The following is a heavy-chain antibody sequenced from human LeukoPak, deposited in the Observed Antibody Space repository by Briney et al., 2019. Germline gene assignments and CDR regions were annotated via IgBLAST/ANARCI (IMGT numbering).Heavy chain of an antibody. J-gene: IGHJ4*02. V-gene: IGHV3-43D*03. CDR3: AKDSCYHGSGSHNFFAK. CDR2: ITWDGGST. Sequence: PGGSLRLSCAASGFTFDDYAMHWLRQAPGKGLEWVSLITWDGGSTNYEASVKGRFTMSRDNSRDSLYLQMNSLRVEYTAMYYCAKDSCYHGSGSHNFFAKWGQGTLVTVSS. CDR1: GFTFDDYA. D-gene: IGHD3-10*01.